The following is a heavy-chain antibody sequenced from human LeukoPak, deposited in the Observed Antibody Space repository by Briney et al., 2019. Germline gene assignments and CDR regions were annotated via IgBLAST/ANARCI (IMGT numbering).Heavy chain of an antibody. J-gene: IGHJ4*02. D-gene: IGHD3-10*01. Sequence: GTSVKVSCKASGFTFTSSAVQWVRQARGQRLEWIGWIVVGSGNTNYAQKFQERVTITRDMSTSTAYMELSSLRSEDTAVYYCAADGVRGVRGSYFDYWGQGTLVTVSS. CDR3: AADGVRGVRGSYFDY. CDR2: IVVGSGNT. V-gene: IGHV1-58*01. CDR1: GFTFTSSA.